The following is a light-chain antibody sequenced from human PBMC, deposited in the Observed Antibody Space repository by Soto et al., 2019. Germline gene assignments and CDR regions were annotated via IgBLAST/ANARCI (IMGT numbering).Light chain of an antibody. CDR2: EVT. J-gene: IGLJ2*01. V-gene: IGLV2-14*01. Sequence: QSVLTQAPSASGSPGQSITISCTGADSDVGGYNYVSWYQQHPGKAPKLMISEVTNRPSGVSNRFSGSKSGNTASLTISGLQAADEADYYCTSYSSSNTHVLFGGGTKVTVL. CDR1: DSDVGGYNY. CDR3: TSYSSSNTHVL.